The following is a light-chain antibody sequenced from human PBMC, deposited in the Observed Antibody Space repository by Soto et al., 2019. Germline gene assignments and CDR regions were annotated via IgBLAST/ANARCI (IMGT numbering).Light chain of an antibody. CDR2: GAS. CDR3: QQYNNWPALT. CDR1: QSVSSN. V-gene: IGKV3-15*01. Sequence: DIVMTQSPATLSLAPGERATLCCRASQSVSSNLAWYQQKPGQAPRLLIYGASTRATGIPARFSGSGSGTEFTLTISSLQSEDFAVYYCQQYNNWPALTFGGGTKVDIK. J-gene: IGKJ4*01.